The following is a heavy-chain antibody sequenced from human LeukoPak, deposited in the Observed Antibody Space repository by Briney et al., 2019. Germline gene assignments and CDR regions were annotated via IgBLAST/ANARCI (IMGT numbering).Heavy chain of an antibody. V-gene: IGHV3-23*01. J-gene: IGHJ4*02. Sequence: GGALRLSCAACVFTFSNAARTWVRQAPSKGLDGVSAMSTSCRDRIYTDSVKDGFTISGDNSKNTLYLQMNSLRAEDTAVYYCAKGGNSAPLDYWGQGTLVTVSS. D-gene: IGHD1-7*01. CDR3: AKGGNSAPLDY. CDR1: VFTFSNAA. CDR2: MSTSCRDR.